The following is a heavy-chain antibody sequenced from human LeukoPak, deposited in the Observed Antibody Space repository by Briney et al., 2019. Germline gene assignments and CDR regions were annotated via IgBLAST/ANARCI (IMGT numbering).Heavy chain of an antibody. CDR2: INAGNGNT. Sequence: ASVKVSCKASGYTFTSYAMHWVRQAPGQRLEWMGWINAGNGNTKYSQKFQGRVTITRDTSASTAYMELSSLRPEDTAVYYCARWGPDMVRGVIIGPFEYWGQGTLVTVSS. V-gene: IGHV1-3*01. CDR1: GYTFTSYA. J-gene: IGHJ4*02. CDR3: ARWGPDMVRGVIIGPFEY. D-gene: IGHD3-10*01.